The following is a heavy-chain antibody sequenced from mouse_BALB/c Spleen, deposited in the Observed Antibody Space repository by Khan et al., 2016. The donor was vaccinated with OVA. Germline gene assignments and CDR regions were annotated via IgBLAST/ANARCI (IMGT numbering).Heavy chain of an antibody. CDR3: TATHYYDSTYAINF. Sequence: EVELVESGPGLVKPSQSLSLTCTVTGYSITSDYGWNWIRQFPGNKLEWMGYISYSGSTNYNPSLKSRISITRDTSKNQFFLQLNSVTTEDTATSYDTATHYYDSTYAINFWGQGTSVTVSS. CDR2: ISYSGST. CDR1: GYSITSDYG. J-gene: IGHJ4*01. D-gene: IGHD2-4*01. V-gene: IGHV3-2*02.